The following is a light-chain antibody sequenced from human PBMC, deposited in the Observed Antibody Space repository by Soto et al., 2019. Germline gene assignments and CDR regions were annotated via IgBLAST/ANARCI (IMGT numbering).Light chain of an antibody. J-gene: IGLJ1*01. Sequence: QSALTQPASVSGSPGQSITISCTGTSSDVGGYNYVSWYQQHPGKAPKLMIYDVSNRPSGVSYRFSGSKSGNTASLTISGLQAEDEADYYCSSYTSSSTFYVFGTGTRSPS. CDR3: SSYTSSSTFYV. CDR1: SSDVGGYNY. V-gene: IGLV2-14*01. CDR2: DVS.